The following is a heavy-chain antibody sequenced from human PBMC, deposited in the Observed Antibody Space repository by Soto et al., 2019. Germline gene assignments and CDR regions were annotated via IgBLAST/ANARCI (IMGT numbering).Heavy chain of an antibody. D-gene: IGHD2-15*01. J-gene: IGHJ6*02. CDR2: INPSGGST. CDR1: GYTFTSYY. Sequence: ASVKVSFKASGYTFTSYYMHWVRQAPGQGLEWMGIINPSGGSTSYAQKFQGRVTMTRDTSTSTVYMELSSLRSEDTAVYYCAREESIVVVVAGYYYGMDVWGQGTTVTVSS. CDR3: AREESIVVVVAGYYYGMDV. V-gene: IGHV1-46*01.